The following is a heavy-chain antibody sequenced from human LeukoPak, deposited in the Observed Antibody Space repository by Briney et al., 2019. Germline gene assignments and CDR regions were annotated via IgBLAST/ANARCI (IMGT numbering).Heavy chain of an antibody. CDR3: AKDRGGDCYACFDY. CDR2: IRYDGSNK. J-gene: IGHJ4*02. Sequence: GGALRLSCAASGFTFSSYGMHWGRQAPGKGLEWVAFIRYDGSNKYYADSVKGRFTISRDNSKNTLYLQMNSLRAEDTAVYYCAKDRGGDCYACFDYWGQGTLVTVSS. CDR1: GFTFSSYG. V-gene: IGHV3-30*02. D-gene: IGHD2-21*02.